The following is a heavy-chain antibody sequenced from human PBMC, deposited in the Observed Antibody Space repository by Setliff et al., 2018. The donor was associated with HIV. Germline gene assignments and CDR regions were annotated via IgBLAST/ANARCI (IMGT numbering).Heavy chain of an antibody. CDR1: GGTFSSYA. V-gene: IGHV1-69*05. CDR3: ARDTGGEITFGGVIVNYYWFDP. J-gene: IGHJ5*02. CDR2: IIPIFGTA. Sequence: RASVKVSCKASGGTFSSYAISWVRQAPGQGLEWMGGIIPIFGTANYAQKFQGRVTITTDESTSTAYMELSSLRSEDTAVYYCARDTGGEITFGGVIVNYYWFDPWGQGTQVTVSS. D-gene: IGHD3-16*02.